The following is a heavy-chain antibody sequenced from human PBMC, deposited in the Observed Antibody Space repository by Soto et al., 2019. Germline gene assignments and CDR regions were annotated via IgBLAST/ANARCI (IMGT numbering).Heavy chain of an antibody. CDR3: ARDRSQHRNLNWFDP. J-gene: IGHJ5*02. V-gene: IGHV4-4*07. CDR2: IYTSGST. Sequence: SETLSLTCTVSGGSISSYYWSWIRQPAGKGLEWIGRIYTSGSTNYNPSLKSRVTMSVDTSKNQFFLKLSSVTAADTAVYYCARDRSQHRNLNWFDPWGQGTLVTVSS. CDR1: GGSISSYY.